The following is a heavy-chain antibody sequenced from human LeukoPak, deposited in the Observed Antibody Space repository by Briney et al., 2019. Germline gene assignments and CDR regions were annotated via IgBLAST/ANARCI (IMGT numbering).Heavy chain of an antibody. J-gene: IGHJ3*02. D-gene: IGHD1-26*01. CDR1: GYTFTSYG. CDR3: ARQQNPRGLWWELLGDAFDI. Sequence: ASVKVSCKASGYTFTSYGITWMRQAPGQGLEWMGWISTNNGNTNYVQKFQGRVTITRNTSISTAYMELSSLRSEDTAVYYCARQQNPRGLWWELLGDAFDIWGQGTMVTVSS. CDR2: ISTNNGNT. V-gene: IGHV1-8*03.